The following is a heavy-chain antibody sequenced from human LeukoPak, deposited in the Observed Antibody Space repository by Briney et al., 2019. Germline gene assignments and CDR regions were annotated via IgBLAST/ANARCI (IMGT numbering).Heavy chain of an antibody. J-gene: IGHJ5*02. CDR2: INHSGST. CDR3: ARGRGNTIPWT. D-gene: IGHD3-3*01. V-gene: IGHV4-34*01. CDR1: GGSISSYY. Sequence: SETLSLTCTVSGGSISSYYWSWIRQPPGKGLEWIGEINHSGSTNYNPSLKSRVTISVDTSKNQFSLKLSSVTAADTAVYYCARGRGNTIPWTWGQGTLVTVSS.